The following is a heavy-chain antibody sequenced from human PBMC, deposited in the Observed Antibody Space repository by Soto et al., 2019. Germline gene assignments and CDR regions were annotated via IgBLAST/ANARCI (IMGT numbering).Heavy chain of an antibody. J-gene: IGHJ3*02. CDR1: GFSLSTSGVG. V-gene: IGHV2-5*02. CDR2: IYWDDDK. CDR3: AHKYYYGSVSWHADEDAFDI. D-gene: IGHD3-10*01. Sequence: QITLKESGPTLVKPTQTLTLTCTFSGFSLSTSGVGVGWIRQPPGKALEWLALIYWDDDKRYSPSLKSRLTIPNDTSKNQAVLTMTNMEPVDTATYYCAHKYYYGSVSWHADEDAFDIWGQGTMVTVSS.